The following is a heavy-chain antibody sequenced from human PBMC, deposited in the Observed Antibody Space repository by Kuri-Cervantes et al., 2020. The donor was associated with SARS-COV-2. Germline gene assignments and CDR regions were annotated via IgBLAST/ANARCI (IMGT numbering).Heavy chain of an antibody. V-gene: IGHV4-38-2*02. D-gene: IGHD6-19*01. CDR2: IYNSGST. Sequence: GSLRLSCAASAYSISSDYYRGWIRQPPGEGLEWIGNIYNSGSTYYNPSLKSRVTISVDTSKNQFSLKLSSVTAADTAVYYCAREPYRSGWMELWGRGTLVTVS. CDR1: AYSISSDYY. CDR3: AREPYRSGWMEL. J-gene: IGHJ2*01.